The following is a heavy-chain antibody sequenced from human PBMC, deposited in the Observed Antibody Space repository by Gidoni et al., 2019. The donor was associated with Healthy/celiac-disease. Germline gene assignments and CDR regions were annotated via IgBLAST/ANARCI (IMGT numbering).Heavy chain of an antibody. CDR3: ARVLVPSYSSGWYGYYFDY. J-gene: IGHJ4*02. D-gene: IGHD6-19*01. Sequence: QVQLQESGPGLVKPSGTLSRTWAVSGYSIGSGYYWGWVRQTPGKGLEVVGSIYHSGSTYYNPSLRSRVTISVATSKTQFSLKLSSVTAADTAVYYCARVLVPSYSSGWYGYYFDYWGQGTLVTVSS. CDR2: IYHSGST. V-gene: IGHV4-38-2*01. CDR1: GYSIGSGYY.